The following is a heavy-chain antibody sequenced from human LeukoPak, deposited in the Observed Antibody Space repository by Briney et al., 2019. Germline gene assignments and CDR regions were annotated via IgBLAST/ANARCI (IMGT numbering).Heavy chain of an antibody. V-gene: IGHV3-33*01. CDR3: ARGTGYYYYGMDV. CDR1: GFTFSTYG. D-gene: IGHD2-8*02. Sequence: PGRSLRLSCAASGFTFSTYGMHWVRQAPGRGLEWVAVIWYDGSDKYYADSVKGRFTISRDNSKNTLYLQTNSLRAKDTAVYYCARGTGYYYYGMDVWGQGTTVTVSS. J-gene: IGHJ6*02. CDR2: IWYDGSDK.